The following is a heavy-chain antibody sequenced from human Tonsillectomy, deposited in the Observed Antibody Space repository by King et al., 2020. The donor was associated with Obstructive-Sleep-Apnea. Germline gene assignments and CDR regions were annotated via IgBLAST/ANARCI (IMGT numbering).Heavy chain of an antibody. CDR3: ARDGPIYCGGDCYSFLSGSDY. D-gene: IGHD2-21*02. CDR1: GFTFSSYS. CDR2: ISSSSSTI. Sequence: VQLVESGGGLVQPGGSLRLSCAASGFTFSSYSMNWVRQAPGKGLEWVSYISSSSSTIYYADSVKGRFTISRDNAKNSLYLQMNSLRAEDTAVYYCARDGPIYCGGDCYSFLSGSDYWGQGTLVTVSS. V-gene: IGHV3-48*04. J-gene: IGHJ4*02.